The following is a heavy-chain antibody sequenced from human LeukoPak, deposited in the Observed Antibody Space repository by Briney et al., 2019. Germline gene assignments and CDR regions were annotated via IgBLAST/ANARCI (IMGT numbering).Heavy chain of an antibody. J-gene: IGHJ6*03. CDR2: ISSSGSTI. CDR3: ARDVRYSSGWYLYYYYYMDV. D-gene: IGHD6-19*01. Sequence: GGSLRLSCAASGFTFSDYYMSWIRQAPGKGLEWVSYISSSGSTIYYADSVKGRLTISRDNAKNSLYLQMNSLRAEDTAVYYCARDVRYSSGWYLYYYYYMDVWGKGTTVTVSS. CDR1: GFTFSDYY. V-gene: IGHV3-11*04.